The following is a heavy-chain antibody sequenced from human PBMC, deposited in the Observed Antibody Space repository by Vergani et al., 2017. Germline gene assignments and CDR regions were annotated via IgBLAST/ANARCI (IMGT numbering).Heavy chain of an antibody. CDR2: TGSQ. V-gene: IGHV4-39*01. CDR1: GDSLSGTNFY. Sequence: QLQLQESGPGLVKPSETLSLTCGVSGDSLSGTNFYWGWIRQPPGKGLEWIGTGSQYYNPSRKSRVTISIDTSKNQVSLRLMSVTAADTAVYFCARRRRRWSGEGADFDAGGGGTLVTDCS. J-gene: IGHJ4*02. CDR3: ARRRRRWSGEGADFDA. D-gene: IGHD4-23*01.